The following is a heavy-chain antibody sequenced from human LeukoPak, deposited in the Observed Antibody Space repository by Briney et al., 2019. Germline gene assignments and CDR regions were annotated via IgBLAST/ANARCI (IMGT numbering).Heavy chain of an antibody. CDR2: ISGSGGST. D-gene: IGHD3-10*01. V-gene: IGHV3-23*01. J-gene: IGHJ4*02. CDR3: AREPLVRGVSGYFDY. CDR1: GFTFSGYA. Sequence: GGSLRLSCAASGFTFSGYAMSWVRQAPGKGLEWVSAISGSGGSTYYADSVKGRFTISRDNSKNTLYLQMDSLRAEDTAVYYCAREPLVRGVSGYFDYWGQGTLVTVSS.